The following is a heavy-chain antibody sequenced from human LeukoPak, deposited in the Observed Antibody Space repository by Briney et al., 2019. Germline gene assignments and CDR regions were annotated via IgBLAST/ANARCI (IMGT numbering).Heavy chain of an antibody. V-gene: IGHV1-46*01. CDR1: GYTFTSYY. CDR3: ARDRPPGSCNSTSCGSYYYYGMDV. Sequence: ASVKVSCKASGYTFTSYYMHWVRQAPGQGLEWMGIINPSGGSTSYAQKFQGRVTMTRDTSTSTVYMELSSLRSEDTAVYYCARDRPPGSCNSTSCGSYYYYGMDVWGQGTTVTVSS. CDR2: INPSGGST. J-gene: IGHJ6*02. D-gene: IGHD2-2*01.